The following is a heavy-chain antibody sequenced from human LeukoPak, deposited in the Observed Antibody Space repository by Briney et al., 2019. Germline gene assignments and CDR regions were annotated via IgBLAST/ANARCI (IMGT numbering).Heavy chain of an antibody. CDR1: GFSVNRYV. CDR2: INSDGSST. CDR3: AKASRYYDILTGGVGY. V-gene: IGHV3-74*01. D-gene: IGHD3-9*01. J-gene: IGHJ4*02. Sequence: GGSLRLSCAASGFSVNRYVMTWVRQAPGKGLVWVSRINSDGSSTSYADSVKGRFTISRDNAKNTLYLQMNSLRAEDTAVYYCAKASRYYDILTGGVGYWGQGTLVTVSS.